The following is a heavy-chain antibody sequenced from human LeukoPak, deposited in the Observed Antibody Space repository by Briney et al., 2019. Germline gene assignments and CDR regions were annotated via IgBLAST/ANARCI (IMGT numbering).Heavy chain of an antibody. V-gene: IGHV3-49*04. CDR1: GFPFSDYA. D-gene: IGHD2-21*01. CDR3: TRLPCGGNCYSLVDY. Sequence: GGSLRLSCTGSGFPFSDYALSWVRQAPGKGLEWVGFIRSKAYGGTTEYAASVKGRFTISRDDSKSIAYLQMNSLRTEDTAAFYCTRLPCGGNCYSLVDYWGQGTLVTVSS. CDR2: IRSKAYGGTT. J-gene: IGHJ4*02.